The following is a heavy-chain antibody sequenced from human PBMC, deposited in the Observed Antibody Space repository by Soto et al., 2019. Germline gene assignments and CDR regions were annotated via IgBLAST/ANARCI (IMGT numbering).Heavy chain of an antibody. Sequence: QVQLVESGGGVVQPGRSLRLSCAASGFTFINYAMHWVRQAPGKGLEWVALISYDGSDKLYADSVEGRFTISRDNSKNTVYLQMNSLRIEDTAMYHCGKFSDIEVPGMGDWFDPWGQGTLVTVTS. CDR3: GKFSDIEVPGMGDWFDP. V-gene: IGHV3-30*04. CDR2: ISYDGSDK. J-gene: IGHJ5*02. CDR1: GFTFINYA. D-gene: IGHD6-19*01.